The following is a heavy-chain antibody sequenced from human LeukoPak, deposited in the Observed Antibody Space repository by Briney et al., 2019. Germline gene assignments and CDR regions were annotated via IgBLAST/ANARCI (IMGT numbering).Heavy chain of an antibody. J-gene: IGHJ4*02. V-gene: IGHV1-2*06. CDR1: GYIFTNYA. D-gene: IGHD2-2*01. CDR2: INPNSGDT. Sequence: GASVKVSCKASGYIFTNYAINWVRHAPGQGLEWMRRINPNSGDTNYAQKFQGRVTMTRHTSNSTAYVELSRLRSDDTAVYCCARDYCSSTSCLFDYWGQGTLVTVSS. CDR3: ARDYCSSTSCLFDY.